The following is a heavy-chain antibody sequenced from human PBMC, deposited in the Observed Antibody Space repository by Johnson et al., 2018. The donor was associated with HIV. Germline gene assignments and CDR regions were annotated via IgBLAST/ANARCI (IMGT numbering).Heavy chain of an antibody. J-gene: IGHJ3*02. V-gene: IGHV3-20*04. CDR1: GFTFDDYV. D-gene: IGHD7-27*01. Sequence: VQLVESGGGLVQPGRSLRLSCAASGFTFDDYVVSWVRHAPGKGLEWVSSINWNGGSTTYADSVRGRFSISRDNAKNSLVLQMNSLRAEDTALYYCARDPTTQYLRLIGDFGSFDIWGQGTMVTVSS. CDR2: INWNGGST. CDR3: ARDPTTQYLRLIGDFGSFDI.